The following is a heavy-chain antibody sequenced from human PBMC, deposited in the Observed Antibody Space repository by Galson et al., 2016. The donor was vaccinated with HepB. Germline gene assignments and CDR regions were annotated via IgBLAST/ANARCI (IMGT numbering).Heavy chain of an antibody. CDR2: IISIFGTP. CDR1: GGTFSNYA. D-gene: IGHD3-22*01. CDR3: ARGGSGLNYDSSGYYGGY. V-gene: IGHV1-69*06. J-gene: IGHJ4*02. Sequence: SVKVSCKASGGTFSNYAISWVRQAPGQGLEWMGGIISIFGTPEYAQKFQGRVTITADKSTSTAYMELSGLRSEDTAVYYCARGGSGLNYDSSGYYGGYWGQGTLATVSS.